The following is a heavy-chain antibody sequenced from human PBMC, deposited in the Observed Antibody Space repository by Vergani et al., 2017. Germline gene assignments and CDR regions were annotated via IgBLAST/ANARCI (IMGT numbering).Heavy chain of an antibody. J-gene: IGHJ6*02. V-gene: IGHV4-61*02. D-gene: IGHD6-6*01. CDR3: ARVEYSSATGGYYYYGMDV. CDR1: GGSISSVSYY. CDR2: IYTSGST. Sequence: QVQLQESGPGLVKPSQTLALTCTASGGSISSVSYYWSWIRQPAGKGLEWIGRIYTSGSTNYNPSLKSRVTISVDTSENQFSLQLSSVTAAVTAVYYCARVEYSSATGGYYYYGMDVWGQGTTVTVSS.